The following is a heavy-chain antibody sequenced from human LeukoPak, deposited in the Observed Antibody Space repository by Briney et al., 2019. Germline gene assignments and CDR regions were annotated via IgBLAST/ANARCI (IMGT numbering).Heavy chain of an antibody. CDR2: INAGGGST. J-gene: IGHJ4*02. Sequence: SGGSLRLSCAASGFSFSSSAMSWVRQAPGKGLEWVSTINAGGGSTYYADSVQGRLTISRENSKDTMYLQMNSLRAEDTAVYYCARGSDYWGQGALVTVSS. D-gene: IGHD2-15*01. CDR3: ARGSDY. CDR1: GFSFSSSA. V-gene: IGHV3-23*01.